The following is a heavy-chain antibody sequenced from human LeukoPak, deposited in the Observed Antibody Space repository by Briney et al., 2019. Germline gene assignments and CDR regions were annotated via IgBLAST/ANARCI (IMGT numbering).Heavy chain of an antibody. CDR3: ARDPDRNYWYSDL. D-gene: IGHD1-14*01. Sequence: GGSLRLSCAASGFTFSSYEMNWVRQAPGKGLEWGSYISNSGGTIYYADSVKGRFTISRDNANNSLFLQMSSLRADDTAVYYCARDPDRNYWYSDLWGRGTLVTVSS. CDR1: GFTFSSYE. CDR2: ISNSGGTI. V-gene: IGHV3-48*03. J-gene: IGHJ2*01.